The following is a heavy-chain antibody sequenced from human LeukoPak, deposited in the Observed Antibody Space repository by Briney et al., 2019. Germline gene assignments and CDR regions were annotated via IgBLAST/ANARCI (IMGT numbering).Heavy chain of an antibody. CDR3: ARETPRRGETRDGYR. CDR1: GFTFKKYW. D-gene: IGHD5-24*01. CDR2: IKEDGSET. J-gene: IGHJ4*02. Sequence: GESLRLSCAASGFTFKKYWMNWVRQVPGKGLECMGNIKEDGSETYYADSVKGRFTISRDNPKNLLFLQINSLRVEDTAVYYCARETPRRGETRDGYRWGQGTLVTVSS. V-gene: IGHV3-7*01.